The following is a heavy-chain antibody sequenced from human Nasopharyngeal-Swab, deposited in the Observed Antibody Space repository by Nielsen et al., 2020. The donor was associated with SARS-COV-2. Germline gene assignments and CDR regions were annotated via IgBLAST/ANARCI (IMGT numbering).Heavy chain of an antibody. Sequence: RQAPGRGLEWIGSIYYSGSTYYNPSLKSRVTISVDTSKNQFSLKLSSVTAADTAVYYCARHGLSGITIFGVVIPKNWFDPWAREPWSPSPQ. V-gene: IGHV4-39*01. CDR2: IYYSGST. J-gene: IGHJ5*02. CDR3: ARHGLSGITIFGVVIPKNWFDP. D-gene: IGHD3-3*01.